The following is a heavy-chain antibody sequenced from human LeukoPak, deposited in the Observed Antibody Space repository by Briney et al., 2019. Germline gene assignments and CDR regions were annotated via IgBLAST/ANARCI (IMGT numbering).Heavy chain of an antibody. CDR1: GFTFSSYG. CDR2: IRYDGITK. D-gene: IGHD1-26*01. V-gene: IGHV3-30*02. CDR3: AQDPGRGLDY. Sequence: GGSLRLSCAASGFTFSSYGMHWVRQAPGKGLEWVAFIRYDGITKDYADSVKGRYTISRDKSKNTLYLQMSSLGAEDTAVYYCAQDPGRGLDYWGQGTLVTVSS. J-gene: IGHJ4*02.